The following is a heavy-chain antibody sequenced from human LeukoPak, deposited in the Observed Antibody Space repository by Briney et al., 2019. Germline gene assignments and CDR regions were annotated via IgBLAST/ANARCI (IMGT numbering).Heavy chain of an antibody. V-gene: IGHV4-4*07. CDR2: IYTSGST. CDR3: ARMYDFWSGYLAAFDI. J-gene: IGHJ3*02. Sequence: SETLSLTCTVSGGSISRYYWRWIRQPAGKGLEWIGRIYTSGSTNYNPSLKSRVTMSVDTSKNQFSLKLSSVTAADTAVYYCARMYDFWSGYLAAFDIWGQGTMVTVSS. CDR1: GGSISRYY. D-gene: IGHD3-3*01.